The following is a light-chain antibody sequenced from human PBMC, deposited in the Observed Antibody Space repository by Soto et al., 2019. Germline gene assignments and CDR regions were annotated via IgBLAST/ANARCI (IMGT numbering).Light chain of an antibody. V-gene: IGKV1-6*01. CDR3: LQDYDYPRT. CDR1: QGIRTE. J-gene: IGKJ1*01. Sequence: ATQMTQSPSSLSASVGDRVTIACRASQGIRTELGWYQQKAGEAPKLLIYAASTLQSGVPPRFSGSGSGTDFTPTISSLQPEDFATYYCLQDYDYPRTLGQGTKVEMK. CDR2: AAS.